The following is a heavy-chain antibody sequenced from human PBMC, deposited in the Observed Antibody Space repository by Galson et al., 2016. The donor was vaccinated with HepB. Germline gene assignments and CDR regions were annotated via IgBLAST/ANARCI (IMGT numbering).Heavy chain of an antibody. CDR2: LYYSGRI. V-gene: IGHV4-39*02. J-gene: IGHJ5*02. CDR3: ARSRWENLDL. D-gene: IGHD1-26*01. CDR1: GGSINSTGYY. Sequence: ETLSLTCTVSGGSINSTGYYWGWIRQPPGKGLEWIASLYYSGRIYYNPSLKSRVTMSADTSKNHFPLRVSSVTTADTAVYYCARSRWENLDLWGQGTLVTVSS.